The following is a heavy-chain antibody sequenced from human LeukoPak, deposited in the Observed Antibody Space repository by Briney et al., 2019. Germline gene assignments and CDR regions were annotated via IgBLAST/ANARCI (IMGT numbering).Heavy chain of an antibody. J-gene: IGHJ4*02. V-gene: IGHV4-38-2*02. CDR3: ARRAIEPFIAVAGVFDY. Sequence: SETLSLTCTVSGYSISSGYYWGWIRQPPGKGLEWIGSIYYSGSTYYNPSLKSRVTISVDTSKNQFSLKLSSVTAADTAVYYCARRAIEPFIAVAGVFDYWGQGTLVTVSS. CDR2: IYYSGST. D-gene: IGHD6-19*01. CDR1: GYSISSGYY.